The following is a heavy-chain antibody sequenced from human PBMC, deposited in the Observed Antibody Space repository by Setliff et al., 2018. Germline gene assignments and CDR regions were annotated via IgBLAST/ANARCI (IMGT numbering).Heavy chain of an antibody. J-gene: IGHJ3*02. Sequence: KVSCKASGVAFSSYALTWVRQAPGQGLEWMGRIIPVIDTTDYAENFQGRVTFTADESTKTAYMDLRSLRSEDTAIYYCARGRDGYNANAYEIWGQGTMVTVSS. CDR2: IIPVIDTT. CDR1: GVAFSSYA. CDR3: ARGRDGYNANAYEI. V-gene: IGHV1-69*11. D-gene: IGHD5-12*01.